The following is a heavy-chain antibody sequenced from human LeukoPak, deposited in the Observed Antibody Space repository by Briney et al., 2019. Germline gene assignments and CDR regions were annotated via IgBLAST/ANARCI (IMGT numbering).Heavy chain of an antibody. CDR3: AKDLSGYKVATRGDY. CDR1: GFTFSSYA. Sequence: GGSPRLSCAASGFTFSSYAVSWVRQAPGKGGEGVSAIRGSGGSTNYADSVKGRFTISRDNSKNTLYLQMNSLRAEDTAVYYCAKDLSGYKVATRGDYWGQGTLVTVSS. CDR2: IRGSGGST. D-gene: IGHD5-12*01. J-gene: IGHJ4*02. V-gene: IGHV3-23*01.